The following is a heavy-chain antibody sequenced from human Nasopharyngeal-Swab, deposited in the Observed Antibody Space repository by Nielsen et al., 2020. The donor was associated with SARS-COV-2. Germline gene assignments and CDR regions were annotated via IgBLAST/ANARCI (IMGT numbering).Heavy chain of an antibody. V-gene: IGHV3-23*01. CDR1: GFTFSSYA. CDR2: ISGSGGST. D-gene: IGHD3-3*01. Sequence: GESLEISCAASGFTFSSYAMSWVRQAPGKGLEWVSAISGSGGSTYYADSVKGRFTISRDNSKNTLYLQMNSLRAEDTAVYYCAKEPDYDFWSGYFDYWGQGTLVTVSS. J-gene: IGHJ4*02. CDR3: AKEPDYDFWSGYFDY.